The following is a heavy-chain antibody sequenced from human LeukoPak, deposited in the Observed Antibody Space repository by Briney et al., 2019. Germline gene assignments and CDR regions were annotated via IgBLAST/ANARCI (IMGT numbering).Heavy chain of an antibody. J-gene: IGHJ4*02. CDR1: GFTFSSYG. V-gene: IGHV3-30*03. Sequence: GGSLRLSCAASGFTFSSYGMHWVRQAPGKGLEWVAVISYDGNNKYYADSVKGRFTISRDNSKNTLYLQMNSLRAEDTAVYYCEAPGGYFDYWGQGTLVTVSS. CDR2: ISYDGNNK. D-gene: IGHD3-10*01. CDR3: EAPGGYFDY.